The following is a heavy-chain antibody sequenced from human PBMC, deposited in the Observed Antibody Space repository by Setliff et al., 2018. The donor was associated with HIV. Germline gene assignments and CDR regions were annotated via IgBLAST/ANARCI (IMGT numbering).Heavy chain of an antibody. D-gene: IGHD1-26*01. CDR2: ISAYNGNT. CDR3: ARVSGSYFTRAAFDI. V-gene: IGHV1-18*01. J-gene: IGHJ3*02. Sequence: ASVKVSCKASGYAFTSYGISWVRQAPGQGLEWMGWISAYNGNTNYAQNLQGRVTMTTDTSTSTAYMELRSLRSDDTAVYYCARVSGSYFTRAAFDIWGQGTMVTVSS. CDR1: GYAFTSYG.